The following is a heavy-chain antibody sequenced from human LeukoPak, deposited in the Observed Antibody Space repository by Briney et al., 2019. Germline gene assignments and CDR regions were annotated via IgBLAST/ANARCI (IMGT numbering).Heavy chain of an antibody. D-gene: IGHD6-13*01. Sequence: GGSLRLSCAASGFTFSSYGMHWVRQAPGKGLEWVAVIWYDGSNKYYADSVKGRFTISRDNSKNTLYLQMNSLRAEDTAVYYCAREISSWNPLFDPWGQGTLVTDSS. CDR1: GFTFSSYG. CDR2: IWYDGSNK. V-gene: IGHV3-33*01. CDR3: AREISSWNPLFDP. J-gene: IGHJ5*02.